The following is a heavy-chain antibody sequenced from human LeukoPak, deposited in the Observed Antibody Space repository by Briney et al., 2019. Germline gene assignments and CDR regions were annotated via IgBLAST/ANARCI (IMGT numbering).Heavy chain of an antibody. CDR3: ARHLSMITFGGVIANYFDY. D-gene: IGHD3-16*02. CDR2: IYYSGST. CDR1: GGSISSYY. Sequence: PSETLSLTCTVSGGSISSYYWSWIRQPPGKGLEWIGYIYYSGSTNYNPSLKSRVTISVDTSKNQFSLKLSSVTAADTAVYYCARHLSMITFGGVIANYFDYWGQGTLVTVSS. J-gene: IGHJ4*02. V-gene: IGHV4-59*08.